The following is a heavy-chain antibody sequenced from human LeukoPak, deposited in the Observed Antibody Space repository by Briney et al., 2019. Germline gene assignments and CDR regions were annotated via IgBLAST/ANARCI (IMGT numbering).Heavy chain of an antibody. CDR1: GFTVSNKY. D-gene: IGHD4-23*01. J-gene: IGHJ3*02. Sequence: QPGGSLRLSCAASGFTVSNKYMTWVRQAPGKGLEWVSLIYRDGRTYYADSVKGRFTISRDNSKNTLYLQMNSLRAEDTAVYYCASGITTVVTRFAFDIWGQGTMVTVSS. V-gene: IGHV3-53*01. CDR2: IYRDGRT. CDR3: ASGITTVVTRFAFDI.